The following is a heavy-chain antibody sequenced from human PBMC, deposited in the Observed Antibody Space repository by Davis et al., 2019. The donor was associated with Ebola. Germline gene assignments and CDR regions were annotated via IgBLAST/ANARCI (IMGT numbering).Heavy chain of an antibody. D-gene: IGHD3-3*01. V-gene: IGHV3-23*01. CDR1: GFTFSSYA. CDR2: ISGSGGST. Sequence: GESLKISCAASGFTFSSYAMSWVRQAPGKGLEWVSAISGSGGSTYYADSVKGRFTISRDNSKNTLYLQMNSLRAEDTAVYYCAKELLYYDFWSGTPDVWGKGTTVTVSS. CDR3: AKELLYYDFWSGTPDV. J-gene: IGHJ6*04.